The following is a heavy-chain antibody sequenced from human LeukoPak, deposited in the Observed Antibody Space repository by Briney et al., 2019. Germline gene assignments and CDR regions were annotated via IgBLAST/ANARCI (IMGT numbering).Heavy chain of an antibody. V-gene: IGHV1-2*02. D-gene: IGHD3-10*01. CDR1: GYTFTGYY. Sequence: GSVKVSCKASGYTFTGYYMHWVRQAPGQGLEWMGWINPNSGGTNYAQKFQGRVTMTRDTSISTAYMELSRLRSDDTAVYYCARDRIWFRESDSVDPWGQGTLVTVSS. CDR2: INPNSGGT. J-gene: IGHJ5*02. CDR3: ARDRIWFRESDSVDP.